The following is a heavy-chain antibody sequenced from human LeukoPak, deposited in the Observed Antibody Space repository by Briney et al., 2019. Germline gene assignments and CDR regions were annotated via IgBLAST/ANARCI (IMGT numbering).Heavy chain of an antibody. D-gene: IGHD2/OR15-2a*01. V-gene: IGHV1-69*10. CDR3: ASGFEIMYGVSMNY. CDR2: IIPILGIA. Sequence: SVKVSCKASGGTFSSYAISWVRQAPGQGLEWMGGIIPILGIANYAQKFQGRVTITADKSTSTAYMELSSLRSEDTAVYYCASGFEIMYGVSMNYWGQGTLVTVSS. CDR1: GGTFSSYA. J-gene: IGHJ4*02.